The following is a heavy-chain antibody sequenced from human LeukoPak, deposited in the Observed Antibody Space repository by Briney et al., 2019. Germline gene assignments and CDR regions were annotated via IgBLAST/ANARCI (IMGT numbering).Heavy chain of an antibody. Sequence: ASVKVSCKASGYTFTGYYMHWVRQAPGQGLEWMGWINPNSGGTNYAQKFQGRVTMTRDTSISTAYMELSRLRSDDTAVYYCARGLGITMIVMVTTLPPDYWGQGTLVTVSS. CDR1: GYTFTGYY. CDR3: ARGLGITMIVMVTTLPPDY. V-gene: IGHV1-2*02. CDR2: INPNSGGT. D-gene: IGHD3-22*01. J-gene: IGHJ4*02.